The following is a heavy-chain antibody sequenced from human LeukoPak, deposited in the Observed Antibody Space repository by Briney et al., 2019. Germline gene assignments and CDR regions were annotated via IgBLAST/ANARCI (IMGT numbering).Heavy chain of an antibody. D-gene: IGHD2-15*01. CDR3: ASLGYCSGGSCSADYFDY. V-gene: IGHV1-2*02. Sequence: GASVKVSCKASGYTFGDHYLHWVRQAPGQGLEWMGWINPNSGGTNYAQKFQGRVTMTRDTSISTAYIELSRLRSDDTAVYYCASLGYCSGGSCSADYFDYWGQGTLVTVSS. J-gene: IGHJ4*02. CDR2: INPNSGGT. CDR1: GYTFGDHY.